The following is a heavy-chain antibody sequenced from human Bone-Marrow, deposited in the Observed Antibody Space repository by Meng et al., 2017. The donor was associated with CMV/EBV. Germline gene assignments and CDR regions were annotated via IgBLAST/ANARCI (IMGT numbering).Heavy chain of an antibody. J-gene: IGHJ4*02. V-gene: IGHV5-51*01. D-gene: IGHD2-15*01. Sequence: GESLKISCKGSGYSFTSYWIGWVRQMPGKGLEWMGIIYPGDSDTRYSPSFQGQVTISADKSISTAYLQWSSLKASDTAMYYCARPYCSGGSCYGAPFDYWGQGTLVTGSS. CDR3: ARPYCSGGSCYGAPFDY. CDR2: IYPGDSDT. CDR1: GYSFTSYW.